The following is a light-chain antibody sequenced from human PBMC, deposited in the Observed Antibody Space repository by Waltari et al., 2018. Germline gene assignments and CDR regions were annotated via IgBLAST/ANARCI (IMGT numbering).Light chain of an antibody. CDR2: DAS. J-gene: IGKJ5*01. Sequence: EIVLTQSPATLSLSLGERATLSCRASQSVYRYLAWYQQKPGQAPRLLMYDASNRATGIPARFSGSGSGTDFTLTISRLEPEDFAVYYCQQRSDWPITFGQGTRLDIK. CDR1: QSVYRY. CDR3: QQRSDWPIT. V-gene: IGKV3-11*01.